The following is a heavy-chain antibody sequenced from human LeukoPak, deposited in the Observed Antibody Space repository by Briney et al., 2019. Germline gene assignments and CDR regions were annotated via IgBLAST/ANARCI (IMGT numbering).Heavy chain of an antibody. Sequence: SETLPPTCAVSGYSIRSGDYWGWIRQSPGKRLEWIGSIYHSGSTHYTPSLKSRVTISVDTSKNQFSLMLSSVTAADTAVYYCARIRSVTTTPGFDHWGQGTLVTVSS. D-gene: IGHD4-17*01. CDR1: GYSIRSGDY. CDR2: IYHSGST. V-gene: IGHV4-38-2*01. J-gene: IGHJ4*02. CDR3: ARIRSVTTTPGFDH.